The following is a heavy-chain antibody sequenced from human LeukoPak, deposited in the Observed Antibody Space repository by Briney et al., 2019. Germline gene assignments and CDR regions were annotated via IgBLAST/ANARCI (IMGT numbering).Heavy chain of an antibody. CDR1: GGSITSYY. V-gene: IGHV4-4*07. D-gene: IGHD3-10*01. Sequence: PSETLSLTCTVSGGSITSYYWNWIRQPAGKGLEWIGHIYTSGNTNYNPSLKSRVTMSGDTSKNQFSLKLSSVTAADTAVYYCARSDYYGSGPYNMDLWGKGTTVTVSS. CDR3: ARSDYYGSGPYNMDL. J-gene: IGHJ6*03. CDR2: IYTSGNT.